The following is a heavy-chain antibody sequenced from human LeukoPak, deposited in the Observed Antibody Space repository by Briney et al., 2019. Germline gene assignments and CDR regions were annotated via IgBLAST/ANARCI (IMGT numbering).Heavy chain of an antibody. CDR2: IYYSGST. CDR1: GGSIRSYY. Sequence: SETLSLTCTVSGGSIRSYYWSWIRQPPGKGLEWIGYIYYSGSTNYNPSLKSRVTISVDTSKNQFSLKLSSVTAADTAVYYCARGDVGATTSYYYFYMDVWAKGTTVTVSS. J-gene: IGHJ6*03. D-gene: IGHD1-26*01. CDR3: ARGDVGATTSYYYFYMDV. V-gene: IGHV4-59*08.